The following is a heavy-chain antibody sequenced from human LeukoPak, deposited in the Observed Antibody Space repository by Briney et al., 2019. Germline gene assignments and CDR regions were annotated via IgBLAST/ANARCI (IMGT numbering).Heavy chain of an antibody. CDR2: TYYRSKWYN. Sequence: SQTLSLTCLISGDSVSSNSAAWNWIRQSPSRGLEWLGKTYYRSKWYNDYAVSVQSRITINPDTYKNHFSLQLNSVTLEDTAVYYWARAGSHYGGNSYYFDYWGQGTLVTVSS. D-gene: IGHD4-23*01. CDR1: GDSVSSNSAA. CDR3: ARAGSHYGGNSYYFDY. V-gene: IGHV6-1*01. J-gene: IGHJ4*02.